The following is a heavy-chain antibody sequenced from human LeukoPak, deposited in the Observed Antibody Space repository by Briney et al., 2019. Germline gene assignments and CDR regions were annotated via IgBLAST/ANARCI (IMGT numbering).Heavy chain of an antibody. V-gene: IGHV3-53*01. CDR1: GFTVSSNY. CDR3: AREGYYDSSGYTR. D-gene: IGHD3-22*01. CDR2: IYSGGST. J-gene: IGHJ4*02. Sequence: GGSLRLSCVVSGFTVSSNYMSWVRQAPGKGLEWVSVIYSGGSTYYADSVKGRFTISRDNSKNTLYLQMNSLRAEDTAVYYCAREGYYDSSGYTRWGQGTLVTVSS.